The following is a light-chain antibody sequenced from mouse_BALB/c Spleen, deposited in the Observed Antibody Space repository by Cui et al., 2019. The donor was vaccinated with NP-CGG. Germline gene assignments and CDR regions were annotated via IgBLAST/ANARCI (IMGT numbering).Light chain of an antibody. CDR3: ALWYSNHWV. Sequence: QAVATQESAITTSPSETVTLTCRSSTGAVITSNYANWVQEKPDHLFTGLIGGTNNRVPGVPARFSGSLIGDKAALAITGAQTEDEAIYFCALWYSNHWVFGGGTKLTVL. J-gene: IGLJ1*01. CDR1: TGAVITSNY. V-gene: IGLV1*01. CDR2: GTN.